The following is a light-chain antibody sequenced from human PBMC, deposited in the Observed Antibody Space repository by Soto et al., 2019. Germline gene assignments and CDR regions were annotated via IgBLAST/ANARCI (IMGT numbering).Light chain of an antibody. J-gene: IGKJ4*01. V-gene: IGKV1-39*01. Sequence: DIQMTQSPSSLSASVGDRVTITCRASQSMSSYVNWYQQKPGKAPKVLIYAASSLQSGVPSRFSGIGSGTDFTLIISSLQPEDFATYYCQQSYSGPLTFGGGTKVEIK. CDR2: AAS. CDR3: QQSYSGPLT. CDR1: QSMSSY.